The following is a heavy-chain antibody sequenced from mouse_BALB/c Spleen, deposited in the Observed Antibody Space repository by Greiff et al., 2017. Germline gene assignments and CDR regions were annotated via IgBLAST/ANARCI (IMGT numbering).Heavy chain of an antibody. Sequence: VKLQQSGAELMKPGASVKISCKATGYTFSSYWIEWVKQRPGHGLEWIGEILPGSGSTNYNEKFKGKATFTADTSSNTAYMQLSSLTSEDSAVYYCARRGLRFAYWGQGTLVTVSA. CDR1: GYTFSSYW. CDR3: ARRGLRFAY. CDR2: ILPGSGST. J-gene: IGHJ3*01. D-gene: IGHD3-1*01. V-gene: IGHV1-9*01.